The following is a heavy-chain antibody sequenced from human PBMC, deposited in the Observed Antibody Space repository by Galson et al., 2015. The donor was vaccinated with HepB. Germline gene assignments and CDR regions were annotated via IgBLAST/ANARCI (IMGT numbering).Heavy chain of an antibody. J-gene: IGHJ6*02. CDR2: INPSGGST. Sequence: SVKVSCKASGYTFTSYYMHWVRQAPGQGLEWMGIINPSGGSTSYAQKFQGRVTMTRDTSTSTVYMELSSLRSEDTAVYYCARDLKAGSYYYYGMDVWGQGTTVTVSS. D-gene: IGHD3-10*01. CDR3: ARDLKAGSYYYYGMDV. CDR1: GYTFTSYY. V-gene: IGHV1-46*01.